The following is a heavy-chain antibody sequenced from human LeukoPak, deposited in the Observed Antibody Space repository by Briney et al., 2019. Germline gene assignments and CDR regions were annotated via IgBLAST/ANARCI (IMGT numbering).Heavy chain of an antibody. Sequence: GESLKISCKGSGYSFTTYWIGWVRQMPGKGLEWMGIIYPDDSDTRYSPSFQGQVTISADKSISTAYLQWNSLKASDSVMYYCAKSRDIAVTGNSFDYWGQGTLVTVSS. CDR1: GYSFTTYW. CDR2: IYPDDSDT. V-gene: IGHV5-51*01. D-gene: IGHD6-19*01. CDR3: AKSRDIAVTGNSFDY. J-gene: IGHJ4*02.